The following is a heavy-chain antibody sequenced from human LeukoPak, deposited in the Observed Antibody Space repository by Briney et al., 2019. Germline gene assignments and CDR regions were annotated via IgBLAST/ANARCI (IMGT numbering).Heavy chain of an antibody. CDR1: GFTFSSYG. V-gene: IGHV3-33*01. CDR3: ARGGDIVVVPAASDAFDI. J-gene: IGHJ3*02. D-gene: IGHD2-2*01. Sequence: GRSRRLSCAASGFTFSSYGMHWVRQAPGKGLEWVAVIWYDGSNKYYADSVKGRFTISRDNSKNTLYLQMNSLRAEDTAVYYCARGGDIVVVPAASDAFDIWGQGTMVTVSS. CDR2: IWYDGSNK.